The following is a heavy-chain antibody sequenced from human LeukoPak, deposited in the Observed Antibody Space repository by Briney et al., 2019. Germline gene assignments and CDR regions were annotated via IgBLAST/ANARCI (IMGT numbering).Heavy chain of an antibody. V-gene: IGHV3-30-3*01. CDR2: ISYDGSNK. Sequence: GGSLRLSCAASGFTFSIYAMHWVRQAPGKGLEWVAVISYDGSNKYYADSVKGRFTISRDNSKNTLYLQMNSLRAADTALYYCARDRGYCSGGSCSLTNYFDSWGQGTLVTVSS. CDR1: GFTFSIYA. CDR3: ARDRGYCSGGSCSLTNYFDS. D-gene: IGHD2-15*01. J-gene: IGHJ4*02.